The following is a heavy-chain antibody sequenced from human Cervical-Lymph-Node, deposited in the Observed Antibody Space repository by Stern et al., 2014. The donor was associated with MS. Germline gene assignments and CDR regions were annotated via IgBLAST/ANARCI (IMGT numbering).Heavy chain of an antibody. CDR1: GDSVSSNRAA. CDR2: TYYRSKWYS. J-gene: IGHJ5*02. CDR3: ARERPVSGSYEDGHDP. Sequence: VQLVESGPGLVKPSQTLSLTCAISGDSVSSNRAAWSWVRQSPSRGLEWLGRTYYRSKWYSDYAEAVKSRMTINTNTSKNQFSLPLNSVTPEDTALYYCARERPVSGSYEDGHDPWGQGILVTVSS. V-gene: IGHV6-1*01. D-gene: IGHD3-10*01.